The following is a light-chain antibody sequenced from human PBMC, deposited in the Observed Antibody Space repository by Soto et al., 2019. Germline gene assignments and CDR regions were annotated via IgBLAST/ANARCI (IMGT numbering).Light chain of an antibody. CDR3: QQYGSSPWT. Sequence: EIVLTQSPGTLSLSPGEGATLSCRASQSVSSNYLAWYQQKPGQAPRLLIYGASSRATGIPDRFSGSRSGTDFTLTISRLEPEDFAVYYCQQYGSSPWTFGQGTKVEIK. J-gene: IGKJ1*01. CDR1: QSVSSNY. CDR2: GAS. V-gene: IGKV3-20*01.